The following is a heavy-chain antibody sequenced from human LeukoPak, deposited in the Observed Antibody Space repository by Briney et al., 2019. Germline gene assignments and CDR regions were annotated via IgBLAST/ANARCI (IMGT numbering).Heavy chain of an antibody. CDR1: GYTFTDYY. D-gene: IGHD2-8*01. Sequence: ASVKVSCKTSGYTFTDYYVHWVRQAPGQGLEWMGWINPNSGGIGYAQKFQGRVTILRDTSISTAYMELSRLTSDDTAVYYCARDGPTTRDPEVYWGQGTLSPSPQ. V-gene: IGHV1-2*02. CDR2: INPNSGGI. J-gene: IGHJ4*02. CDR3: ARDGPTTRDPEVY.